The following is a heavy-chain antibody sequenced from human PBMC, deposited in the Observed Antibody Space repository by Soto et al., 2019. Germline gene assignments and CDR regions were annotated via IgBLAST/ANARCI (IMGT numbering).Heavy chain of an antibody. CDR2: ISAYNGNT. D-gene: IGHD3-9*01. V-gene: IGHV1-18*01. CDR1: GYTLTSYG. J-gene: IGHJ4*02. Sequence: ASVKVSCKASGYTLTSYGISWVRQAPGQGLEWMGWISAYNGNTNYAQKLQGRVTMTTDTSTSTAYMELRSLRPDDTAVYYCARGDYYDILTGYYYFDYWGQGTLVTVSS. CDR3: ARGDYYDILTGYYYFDY.